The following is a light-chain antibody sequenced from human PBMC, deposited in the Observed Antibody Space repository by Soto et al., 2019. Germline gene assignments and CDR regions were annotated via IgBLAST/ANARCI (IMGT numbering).Light chain of an antibody. CDR3: QQSYSTPFT. CDR2: AAS. J-gene: IGKJ5*01. CDR1: QSISSY. Sequence: DIQMTQSPSSLSASVGDRVTITCRASQSISSYLNWYQQKPGKAPKLLIYAASSLQSGVPSRFSGSGYGTDFTLTISTLQPEDFATYYCQQSYSTPFTFGQGKRLEIK. V-gene: IGKV1-39*01.